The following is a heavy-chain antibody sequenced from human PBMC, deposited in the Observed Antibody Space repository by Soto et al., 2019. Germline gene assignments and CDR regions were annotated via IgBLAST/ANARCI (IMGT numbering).Heavy chain of an antibody. CDR3: AREIAAAGYYYYGMDV. V-gene: IGHV3-30*03. Sequence: PGGSLRLSGETSGFTFSSYGMHWVRQAPGKGLEWVAVISYDGSNKYYAGSVKGRFTISRDNSKNTLYLQMNSLRAEDTAVYYCAREIAAAGYYYYGMDVWGQGTTVTVSS. J-gene: IGHJ6*02. CDR1: GFTFSSYG. D-gene: IGHD6-13*01. CDR2: ISYDGSNK.